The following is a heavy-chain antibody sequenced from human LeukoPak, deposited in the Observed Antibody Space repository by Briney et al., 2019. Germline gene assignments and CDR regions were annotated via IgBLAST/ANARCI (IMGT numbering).Heavy chain of an antibody. CDR3: ARGSTRDSSGWYGPGKWFDP. Sequence: ASVKVSCKASGYTFTDYYMHWVRQAPGQGLEGMGWINPNSGGTNYAQNFQGRVTMTRDTSISTAFLELSSLRSDDTAVYYCARGSTRDSSGWYGPGKWFDPWGQGTLVTVSS. J-gene: IGHJ5*02. D-gene: IGHD6-19*01. V-gene: IGHV1-2*02. CDR2: INPNSGGT. CDR1: GYTFTDYY.